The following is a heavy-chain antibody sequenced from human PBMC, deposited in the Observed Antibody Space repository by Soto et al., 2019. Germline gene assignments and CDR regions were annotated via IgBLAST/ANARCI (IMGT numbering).Heavy chain of an antibody. V-gene: IGHV1-69*13. CDR2: IIPIFGTA. CDR1: GGTFSSYA. Sequence: SVEVSCKASGGTFSSYAISWVRQAPGQGLEWMGGIIPIFGTANYAQKFQGRVTITADESTSTAYMELSSLRSEDTAVYYCARRGITIFGVVDYYYYYGMDVWGQGTTVTVSS. J-gene: IGHJ6*02. D-gene: IGHD3-3*01. CDR3: ARRGITIFGVVDYYYYYGMDV.